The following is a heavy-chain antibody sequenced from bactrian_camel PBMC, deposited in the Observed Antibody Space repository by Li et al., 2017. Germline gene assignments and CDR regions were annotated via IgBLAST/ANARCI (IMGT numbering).Heavy chain of an antibody. V-gene: IGHV3S53*01. Sequence: HVQLVESGGGSVQAGGSLKLSCTSSGYDITTCEKGWFRQAPGKERELVLIVSSDGAPTYADSVKGRFSISSGDAKNTVYLQMSSLKSEDTALYYCATGDGDSWYWGLCEYNYWGQGTQVTVS. CDR2: VSSDGAP. CDR3: ATGDGDSWYWGLCEYNY. J-gene: IGHJ4*01. D-gene: IGHD6*01. CDR1: GYDITTCE.